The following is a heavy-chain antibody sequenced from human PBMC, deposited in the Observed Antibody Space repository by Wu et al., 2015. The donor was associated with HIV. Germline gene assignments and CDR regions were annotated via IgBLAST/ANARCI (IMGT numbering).Heavy chain of an antibody. J-gene: IGHJ4*02. Sequence: QVQLVQSGAEVKKPGSSVKVSCKASGGTFSSYAISWVRQAPGQGLEWMGRIIPIFGTANYAQKFQGRVTITADESTSTAYMELSSLRSEDTAVYYCARDPGIAVAGTFEETSRWGQGTLVTVSS. D-gene: IGHD6-19*01. CDR3: ARDPGIAVAGTFEETSR. CDR1: GGTFSSYA. V-gene: IGHV1-69*13. CDR2: IIPIFGTA.